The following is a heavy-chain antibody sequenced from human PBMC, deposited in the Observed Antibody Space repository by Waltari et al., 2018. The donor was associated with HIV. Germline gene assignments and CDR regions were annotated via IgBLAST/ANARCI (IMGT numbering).Heavy chain of an antibody. CDR1: GYTFTSYD. CDR3: ARVSSLWFGEYYYYYGMDV. J-gene: IGHJ6*02. Sequence: VQLVQSGAEVKKPGASVKVSCKASGYTFTSYDINWVRQATGQGLEWMGWMNPNSGNKGYAQKFQGRVTMTRNTSISTAYMELRSLRSEDTAVYYWARVSSLWFGEYYYYYGMDVWGQGTTVTVSS. V-gene: IGHV1-8*01. D-gene: IGHD3-10*01. CDR2: MNPNSGNK.